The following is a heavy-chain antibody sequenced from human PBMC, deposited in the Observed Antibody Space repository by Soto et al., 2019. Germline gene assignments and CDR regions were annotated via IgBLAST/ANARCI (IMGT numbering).Heavy chain of an antibody. D-gene: IGHD2-15*01. CDR1: GFTFSSYG. J-gene: IGHJ6*02. CDR3: AKEGEAVVAAKGTMHDYGMDV. V-gene: IGHV3-30*18. Sequence: SGGSLRLSCAASGFTFSSYGMHWVRQAPGKGLEWVAVISYDGSNKYYADSVKGRFTISRDNSKNTLYLQMNSLRAEDTAVYYCAKEGEAVVAAKGTMHDYGMDVWGQGTTVTVS. CDR2: ISYDGSNK.